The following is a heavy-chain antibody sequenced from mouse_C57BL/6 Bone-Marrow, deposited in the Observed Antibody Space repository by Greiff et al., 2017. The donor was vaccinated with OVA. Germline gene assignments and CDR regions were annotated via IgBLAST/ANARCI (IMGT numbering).Heavy chain of an antibody. V-gene: IGHV1-81*01. CDR1: GYTFTSYG. CDR3: EGLYYYGAWFAY. Sequence: QVQLQQSGAELARPGASVKLSCKASGYTFTSYGISWVKQRTGQGLEWIGEIYPRSGNTYYNEKFKGKATLTADKSSSTAYMELRSLTSEDSAVDFCEGLYYYGAWFAYWGQGTLVTVSA. D-gene: IGHD1-1*01. CDR2: IYPRSGNT. J-gene: IGHJ3*01.